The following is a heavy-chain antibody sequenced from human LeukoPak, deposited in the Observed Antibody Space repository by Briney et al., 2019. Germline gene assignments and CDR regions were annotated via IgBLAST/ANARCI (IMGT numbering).Heavy chain of an antibody. D-gene: IGHD6-13*01. CDR2: ISAYNGNT. CDR1: GYAFTSYG. J-gene: IGHJ4*02. Sequence: ASVKVSCKASGYAFTSYGISWVRQAPGQGLEWMGWISAYNGNTNYAQKLQGRVTMTTDTSTSTAYMELRSLRSDDTAVYYCAREIAATGNFDYWGQGTLVTVSS. CDR3: AREIAATGNFDY. V-gene: IGHV1-18*01.